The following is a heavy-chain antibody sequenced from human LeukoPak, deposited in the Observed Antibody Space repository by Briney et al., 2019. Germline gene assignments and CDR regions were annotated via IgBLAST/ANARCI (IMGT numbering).Heavy chain of an antibody. V-gene: IGHV1-46*01. CDR2: ISPSGGST. Sequence: ASVKVSCKAFGYTFTSDYMHWVRQAPGQGPEWMGVISPSGGSTTYAQKFQGRVTLTRDMSTSTDYLELSSLRSEDTAVYYCARRTDYYYMDVWGKGTTVTISS. CDR1: GYTFTSDY. D-gene: IGHD1-1*01. J-gene: IGHJ6*03. CDR3: ARRTDYYYMDV.